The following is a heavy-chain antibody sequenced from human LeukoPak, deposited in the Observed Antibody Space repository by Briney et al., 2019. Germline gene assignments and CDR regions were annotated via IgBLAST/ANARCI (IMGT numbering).Heavy chain of an antibody. CDR1: GCTVSSNY. Sequence: GGSLRLSCAASGCTVSSNYMSWVRQAPGKGLEWVSVIYSGGSTYYADSVKGRFTISRDNSKNTLYLQMNSLRAEDTAVYYCAITYYYGSGSYIDYWGQGTLVTVSS. CDR2: IYSGGST. CDR3: AITYYYGSGSYIDY. J-gene: IGHJ4*02. D-gene: IGHD3-10*01. V-gene: IGHV3-53*01.